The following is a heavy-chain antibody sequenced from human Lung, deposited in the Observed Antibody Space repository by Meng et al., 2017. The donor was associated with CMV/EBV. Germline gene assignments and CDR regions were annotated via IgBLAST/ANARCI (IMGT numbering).Heavy chain of an antibody. CDR1: GFTFSNYW. CDR2: IKKDGSEK. V-gene: IGHV3-7*01. CDR3: ARDFDY. Sequence: GGSLRLSCKVSGFTFSNYWMNWVRQTPEKGLEWVANIKKDGSEKNYLGSVKGRSTISRDNAKNSLYLQMNRLRVEDTAVYYCARDFDYWGQGTLVTVSS. J-gene: IGHJ4*02.